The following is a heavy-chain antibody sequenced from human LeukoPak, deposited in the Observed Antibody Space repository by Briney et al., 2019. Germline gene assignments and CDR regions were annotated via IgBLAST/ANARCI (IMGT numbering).Heavy chain of an antibody. V-gene: IGHV4-34*01. CDR3: ARGGELRYAFDI. J-gene: IGHJ3*02. Sequence: RASETLSLTCAVYGGPFSGYYWSWIRQPPGKGLEWIGEINHSGSTNYNPSLKSRVTISVDTSKNQFSLKLSSVTAADTAVYYCARGGELRYAFDIWGQGTMVTVSS. D-gene: IGHD1-26*01. CDR2: INHSGST. CDR1: GGPFSGYY.